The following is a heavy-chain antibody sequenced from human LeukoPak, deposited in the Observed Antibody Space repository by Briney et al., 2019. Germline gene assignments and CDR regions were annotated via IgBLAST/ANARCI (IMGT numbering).Heavy chain of an antibody. D-gene: IGHD5-12*01. V-gene: IGHV6-1*01. CDR2: TYYRSKWYN. CDR3: AREMGYGPHDAFDI. Sequence: SQTLSLTCAISGDSVSSNSAAWNWIRQFPSRGLEWLGRTYYRSKWYNDYAVSVKSRITINPDTSKNQFSLQLNSVTPEDTAVYYCAREMGYGPHDAFDIWGQGTMVTVSS. CDR1: GDSVSSNSAA. J-gene: IGHJ3*02.